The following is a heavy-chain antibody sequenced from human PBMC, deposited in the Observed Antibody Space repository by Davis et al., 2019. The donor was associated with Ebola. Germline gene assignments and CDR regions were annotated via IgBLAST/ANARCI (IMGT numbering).Heavy chain of an antibody. D-gene: IGHD2-2*01. CDR2: INGGGVTT. CDR1: GFTFSSYA. J-gene: IGHJ6*03. V-gene: IGHV3-23*01. CDR3: ANTRGYIVVVPAAGYMDV. Sequence: GESLKISCATSGFTFSSYAMSWVRQAPGKGLEWVSGINGGGVTTVYADSVKGRFTISRDNSKNTLYLQMNSLRAEDTAVYYCANTRGYIVVVPAAGYMDVWGKGTTVTVSS.